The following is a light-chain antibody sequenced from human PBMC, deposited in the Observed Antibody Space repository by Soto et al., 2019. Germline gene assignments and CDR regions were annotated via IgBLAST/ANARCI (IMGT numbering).Light chain of an antibody. V-gene: IGKV3-20*01. CDR1: QSVSSSY. CDR3: QQYIRSPRT. Sequence: EIVLTQSPGTLSLSPGERATLSCRASQSVSSSYLAWYQQKPGQAPRLLIYVASNRATGIPDRFSGSGSGTDFTLTISRLEPEDFAVYYCQQYIRSPRTFGQGTKVEI. J-gene: IGKJ1*01. CDR2: VAS.